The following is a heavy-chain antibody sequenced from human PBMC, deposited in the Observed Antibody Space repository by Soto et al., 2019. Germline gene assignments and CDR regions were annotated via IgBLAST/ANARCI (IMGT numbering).Heavy chain of an antibody. J-gene: IGHJ4*02. CDR1: GGSISSSSYY. CDR2: IYYSGST. CDR3: ARHLLSSFDY. Sequence: SEILSLTCTVSGGSISSSSYYWGWIRQPPGKGLEWIGSIYYSGSTYYNPSLKSRVTISVDTSKNQFSLKLSSVTAADTAVYYCARHLLSSFDYWGQGTLVTVSS. V-gene: IGHV4-39*01. D-gene: IGHD2-15*01.